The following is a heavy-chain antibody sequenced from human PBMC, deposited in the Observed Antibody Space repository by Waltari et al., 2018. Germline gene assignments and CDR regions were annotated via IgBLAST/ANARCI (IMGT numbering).Heavy chain of an antibody. Sequence: QLQLQESGPGLVKPSETLYLTCTVSGGSIGSNNYYWVWVRQPPGKGLQWIGTMYYTGGTYYNPSLKSRVTISVDTSKNRFSLKLTSVTAADTAVYFCASRPEFTSGSAIDFWGQGTLVTVSS. J-gene: IGHJ4*02. CDR2: MYYTGGT. CDR1: GGSIGSNNYY. CDR3: ASRPEFTSGSAIDF. D-gene: IGHD6-19*01. V-gene: IGHV4-39*02.